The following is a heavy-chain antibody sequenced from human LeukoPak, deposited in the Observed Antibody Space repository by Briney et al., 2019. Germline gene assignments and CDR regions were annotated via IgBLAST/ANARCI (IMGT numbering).Heavy chain of an antibody. V-gene: IGHV3-53*01. CDR2: IYSAGST. CDR3: VRDFFTTVEGYAEYYLDV. D-gene: IGHD4-23*01. CDR1: GFSAGNNN. Sequence: GGSLSFSCEASGFSAGNNNMTWVRQAPGKGLEWVAVIYSAGSTIHADSVRARFSISRDSSNNTLFLQMNNLRAEDTAVYYCVRDFFTTVEGYAEYYLDVWGLGTLVTVSS. J-gene: IGHJ4*02.